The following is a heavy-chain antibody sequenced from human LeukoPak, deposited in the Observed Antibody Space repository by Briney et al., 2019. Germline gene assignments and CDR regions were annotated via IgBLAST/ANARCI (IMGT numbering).Heavy chain of an antibody. CDR3: ARADWDTAMIDY. D-gene: IGHD5-18*01. CDR2: ISSSSSYI. CDR1: GFTFDDYG. Sequence: SGGSLRLSCAASGFTFDDYGMSWVRQVPGKGLEWVSSISSSSSYIYYADSVKGRFTISRDNAKNSLYLQMNSLRAEDTAVYYCARADWDTAMIDYWGQGTLVTVSS. J-gene: IGHJ4*02. V-gene: IGHV3-21*01.